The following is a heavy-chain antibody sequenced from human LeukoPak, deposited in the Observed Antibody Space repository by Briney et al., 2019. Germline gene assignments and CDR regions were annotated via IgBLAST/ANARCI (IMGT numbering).Heavy chain of an antibody. CDR1: GFTSSSYS. V-gene: IGHV3-66*01. CDR3: AMATRWLNFDY. J-gene: IGHJ4*02. D-gene: IGHD5-24*01. CDR2: IYSGDNT. Sequence: GGSLRLSCAASGFTSSSYSMSWVRQAPGKGLEWVSVIYSGDNTNYADSVKGRFSISRDNSNNMLHLQMNSLRAEDTAVYYCAMATRWLNFDYWGQGILVTVSS.